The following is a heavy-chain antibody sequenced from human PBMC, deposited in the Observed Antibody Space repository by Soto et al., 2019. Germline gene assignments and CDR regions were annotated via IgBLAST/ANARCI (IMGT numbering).Heavy chain of an antibody. CDR1: GFTFSSYA. CDR3: AKDYPPHSYSSGWSHYYYYGMDV. J-gene: IGHJ6*02. CDR2: ISGSGGST. V-gene: IGHV3-23*01. D-gene: IGHD6-19*01. Sequence: EVQLLESGGGWVQPGGSLRLSCAASGFTFSSYAMSWVRQAPGKGLEWVSAISGSGGSTYYADSVKGRFTISRDNSKNTLNLQMNSLRAEDTAVYYCAKDYPPHSYSSGWSHYYYYGMDVWGQGTKVTVSS.